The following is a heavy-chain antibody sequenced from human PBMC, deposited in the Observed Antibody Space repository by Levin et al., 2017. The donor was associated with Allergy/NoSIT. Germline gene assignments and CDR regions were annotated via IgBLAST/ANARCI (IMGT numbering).Heavy chain of an antibody. J-gene: IGHJ6*03. V-gene: IGHV3-23*01. CDR3: ASCSSASCYSAVYGGLYMDG. CDR2: ISGSGGST. D-gene: IGHD2-2*01. CDR1: GFTFSSYA. Sequence: GGSLRLSCAASGFTFSSYAMSWVRQAPGKGLEWVSAISGSGGSTYYADSVKGRFTISRDNSKNTLYLQMNSLRAEDTAVYYCASCSSASCYSAVYGGLYMDGWGKGTTVTVSS.